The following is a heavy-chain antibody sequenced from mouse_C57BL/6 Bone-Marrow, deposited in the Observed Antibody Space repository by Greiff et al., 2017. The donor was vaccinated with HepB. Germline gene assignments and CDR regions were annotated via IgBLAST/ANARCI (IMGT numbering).Heavy chain of an antibody. V-gene: IGHV5-12*01. D-gene: IGHD1-1*01. Sequence: EVMLVESGGGLVQPGGSLKLSCAASGFTFSDYYMYWVRQTPEKRLEWVAYISNGGGSTYYPDTVKGRFTISRDNAKNTLYLQMSRLKSEDTAMYYCARHGGDGSSPWYFDVWGTGTTVTVSS. CDR1: GFTFSDYY. J-gene: IGHJ1*03. CDR3: ARHGGDGSSPWYFDV. CDR2: ISNGGGST.